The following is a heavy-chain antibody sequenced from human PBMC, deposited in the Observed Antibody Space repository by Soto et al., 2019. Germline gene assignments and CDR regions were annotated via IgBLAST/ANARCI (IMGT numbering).Heavy chain of an antibody. J-gene: IGHJ2*01. CDR3: ARRVTTETYFDL. CDR2: IIPIFGTA. D-gene: IGHD4-17*01. V-gene: IGHV1-69*13. Sequence: ASVKVSCKASGGTFSSYAISWVRQAPGQGLEWMGGIIPIFGTANYAQKFQGRVTITADESTSTAYMELSSLRSEDTAVYYCARRVTTETYFDLWGRGTLVTVSS. CDR1: GGTFSSYA.